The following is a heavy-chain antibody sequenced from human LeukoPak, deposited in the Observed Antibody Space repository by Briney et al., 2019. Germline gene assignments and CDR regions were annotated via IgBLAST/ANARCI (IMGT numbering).Heavy chain of an antibody. D-gene: IGHD1-20*01. J-gene: IGHJ4*02. CDR1: GFKFSNHW. Sequence: GGSLRLSCAASGFKFSNHWMNWVRQSPGKGLVWVAPINNDGSDTSHADSVQGRFTISRDNAANSLYLHMNRLGVADTAIYFCARNNCRIDDWGQGPLVSVRS. CDR2: INNDGSDT. CDR3: ARNNCRIDD. V-gene: IGHV3-74*01.